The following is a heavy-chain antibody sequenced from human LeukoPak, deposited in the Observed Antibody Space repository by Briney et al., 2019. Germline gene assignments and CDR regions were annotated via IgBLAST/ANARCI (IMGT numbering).Heavy chain of an antibody. CDR1: GLTFSTSG. Sequence: GGSLRLSCTASGLTFSTSGFNWVRQAPGKGLEWVASIGPTCSDRYHADSIKGRFTIPRDNANNFLYLQMISLRAEDTAVYYCATETNGRHYDYWGQGTLLTVSS. CDR3: ATETNGRHYDY. J-gene: IGHJ4*02. CDR2: IGPTCSDR. V-gene: IGHV3-21*06. D-gene: IGHD1-14*01.